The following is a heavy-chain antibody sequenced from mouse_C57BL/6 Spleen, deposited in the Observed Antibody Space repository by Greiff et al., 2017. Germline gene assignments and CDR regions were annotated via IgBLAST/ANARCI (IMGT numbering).Heavy chain of an antibody. CDR1: GYTFTSYW. D-gene: IGHD2-2*01. CDR2: IHPNSGST. V-gene: IGHV1-64*01. J-gene: IGHJ3*01. CDR3: ATIYYGYDACAY. Sequence: VQLQQPGAELVKPGASVKLSCKASGYTFTSYWMHWVKQRPGQGLEWIGMIHPNSGSTNYNEKFKSKATLTVDKSSSTAYMQLSSLTSEDSAVYYCATIYYGYDACAYWGQGTLVTVSA.